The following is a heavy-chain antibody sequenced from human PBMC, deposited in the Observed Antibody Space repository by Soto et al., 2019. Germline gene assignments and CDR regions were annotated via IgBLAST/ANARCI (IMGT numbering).Heavy chain of an antibody. D-gene: IGHD6-19*01. CDR2: IIPMFGTG. V-gene: IGHV1-69*01. CDR3: ARENRDDNSGWYSSSDWFDP. Sequence: QVQLVQSGAEVKKPGSSVRVSCKASGDTSDSFSISWVRQAPGQGLEWMGGIIPMFGTGNYAQKFQDRLTITADESTGTSYMDLKSLRSEDTAVYFCARENRDDNSGWYSSSDWFDPWGQGTLVTVSS. J-gene: IGHJ5*02. CDR1: GDTSDSFS.